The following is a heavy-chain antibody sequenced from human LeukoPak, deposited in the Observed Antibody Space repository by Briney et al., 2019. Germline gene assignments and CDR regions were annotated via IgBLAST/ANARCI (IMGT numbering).Heavy chain of an antibody. J-gene: IGHJ4*02. D-gene: IGHD3-9*01. Sequence: SGGSLRLPCAASGFTFSSYAMHWVRQGPGTGLEWVAVISYDGSTKYYADSVKGRFTISRDNSKNTLYLQINSLRPEDTAVYYCARGDILTGPYYFDYWGQGILVTVSS. V-gene: IGHV3-30-3*01. CDR3: ARGDILTGPYYFDY. CDR2: ISYDGSTK. CDR1: GFTFSSYA.